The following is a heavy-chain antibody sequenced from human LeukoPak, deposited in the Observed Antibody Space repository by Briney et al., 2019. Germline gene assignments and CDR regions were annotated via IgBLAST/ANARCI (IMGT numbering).Heavy chain of an antibody. CDR1: GRSFSGYY. CDR3: ALRDSSGYYPDY. Sequence: SETLSLTCAVYGRSFSGYYWSWIRQPPGKGLEWIGEINHSGSTNYNPSLKSRVTISVDTSKNQFSLKLSSVTAADTAVYYCALRDSSGYYPDYWGQGTLVTVSS. D-gene: IGHD3-22*01. CDR2: INHSGST. V-gene: IGHV4-34*01. J-gene: IGHJ4*02.